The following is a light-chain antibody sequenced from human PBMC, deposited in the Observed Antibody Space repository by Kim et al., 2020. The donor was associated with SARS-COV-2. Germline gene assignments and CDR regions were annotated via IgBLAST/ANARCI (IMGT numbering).Light chain of an antibody. J-gene: IGKJ1*01. Sequence: SPGERATLSCRASQSVSSNLSWYQQKTGQAPRILISNAVSSATGVPVRFSGSGSGTDVTIIISSLQSEDFAIYYCQQYDDWPLTFGQGTKVDIK. CDR3: QQYDDWPLT. V-gene: IGKV3-15*01. CDR1: QSVSSN. CDR2: NAV.